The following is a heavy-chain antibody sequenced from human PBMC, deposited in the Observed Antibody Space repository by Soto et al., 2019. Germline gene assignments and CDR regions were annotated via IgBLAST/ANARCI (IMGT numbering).Heavy chain of an antibody. D-gene: IGHD4-17*01. J-gene: IGHJ6*02. CDR3: ARPTDYHYGMQV. Sequence: GESLKISCKGSGYNFHTYWIAWVRQMPGKGLEWMGFIYPHDSDTRYSPSFRGQVTISADKSINTAYLQWTSLKASDTAIYFCARPTDYHYGMQVWGQGTTVTV. V-gene: IGHV5-51*01. CDR2: IYPHDSDT. CDR1: GYNFHTYW.